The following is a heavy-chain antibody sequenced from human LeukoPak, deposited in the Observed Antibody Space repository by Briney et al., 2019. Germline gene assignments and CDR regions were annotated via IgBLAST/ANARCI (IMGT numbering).Heavy chain of an antibody. V-gene: IGHV3-74*01. Sequence: GGSLRLSCAASGFTFSSYWMHWVCQAPGKGRVWAPRIDSDGSSTNYADSVKGRFTISRDNAKNTLYLQMNSLRAEDTAVYYCARVGTPIDYWGQGTLVTVSS. CDR1: GFTFSSYW. D-gene: IGHD7-27*01. CDR2: IDSDGSST. CDR3: ARVGTPIDY. J-gene: IGHJ4*02.